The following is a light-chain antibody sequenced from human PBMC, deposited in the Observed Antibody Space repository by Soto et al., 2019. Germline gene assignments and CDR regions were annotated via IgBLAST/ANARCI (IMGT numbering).Light chain of an antibody. Sequence: EVVLTQSPDTLSLSPGETATLSCRASQSIDRYVAWYQQKPGQAPRLLIYDASNRATGIPARFSGSGSGTDFTLTISSLEPEDFAVYYCQQRSNWPPLFTFGPGTKVDIK. J-gene: IGKJ3*01. V-gene: IGKV3-11*01. CDR1: QSIDRY. CDR3: QQRSNWPPLFT. CDR2: DAS.